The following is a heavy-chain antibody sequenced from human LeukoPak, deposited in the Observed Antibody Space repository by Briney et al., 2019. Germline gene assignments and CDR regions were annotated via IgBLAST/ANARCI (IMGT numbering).Heavy chain of an antibody. J-gene: IGHJ4*02. CDR3: ARSGLSRFGF. CDR1: GFPFSTYG. Sequence: GGSLRLSCAASGFPFSTYGVHWVRQAPGKGLEWVAFIRYDGSNRYYADSVKGRFIISRDNSKNTLYLQMNSLRAEDTAVYYCARSGLSRFGFWGQGTLVTVSS. V-gene: IGHV3-30*02. CDR2: IRYDGSNR. D-gene: IGHD2/OR15-2a*01.